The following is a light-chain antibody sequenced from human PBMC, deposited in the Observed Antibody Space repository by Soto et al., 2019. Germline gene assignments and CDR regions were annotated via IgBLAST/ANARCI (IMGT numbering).Light chain of an antibody. J-gene: IGKJ4*01. Sequence: DVQMTQAPSSLSASVGDRVTITCRASQGISNYLAWYQQKPGKVPKLLIYAASILQSGVPSRFSGSGSGTAFTLTISRLQPEDVATYYCQKYNSAPRTFGGGTKVEIK. CDR3: QKYNSAPRT. CDR2: AAS. CDR1: QGISNY. V-gene: IGKV1-27*01.